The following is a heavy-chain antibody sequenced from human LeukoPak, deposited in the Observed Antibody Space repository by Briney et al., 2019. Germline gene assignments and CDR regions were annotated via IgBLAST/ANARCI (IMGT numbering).Heavy chain of an antibody. Sequence: ASVKVSCKASGYTFTSYATHWVRQAPGQRLEWMGWINAGNGNTKYSQKFQGRVTITRDTSASTAYMELSSLRSEDTAVYYCARGRQWLALIDIWGQGTMVTVSS. CDR1: GYTFTSYA. CDR3: ARGRQWLALIDI. D-gene: IGHD6-19*01. CDR2: INAGNGNT. V-gene: IGHV1-3*01. J-gene: IGHJ3*02.